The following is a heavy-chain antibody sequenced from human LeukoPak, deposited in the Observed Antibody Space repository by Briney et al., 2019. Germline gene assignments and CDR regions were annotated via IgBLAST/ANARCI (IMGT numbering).Heavy chain of an antibody. J-gene: IGHJ4*02. Sequence: ASVKVSCKASGGTFSSYAISWVRQAPGQGLEWMGRIVVGSGNTNYAQKFQERVTITRDMSTSTAYMELSSLRSEDTAVYYCATDTTPDSRLDWGQGTLVTVSS. CDR2: IVVGSGNT. CDR3: ATDTTPDSRLD. D-gene: IGHD1-14*01. V-gene: IGHV1-58*02. CDR1: GGTFSSYA.